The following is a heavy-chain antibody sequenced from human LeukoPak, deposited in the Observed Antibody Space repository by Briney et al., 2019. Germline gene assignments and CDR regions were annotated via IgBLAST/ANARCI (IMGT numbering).Heavy chain of an antibody. CDR3: AKVYVTSSGWYVGYYYGMDV. CDR2: ISYDGSNK. V-gene: IGHV3-30*18. J-gene: IGHJ6*02. CDR1: GFTFSSYG. Sequence: GGSLRLSCAASGFTFSSYGMHWVRQAPGKGLEWVAVISYDGSNKYYADSVKGRFTISRDNSKNTLYLQMNSLRAEDTAVYYCAKVYVTSSGWYVGYYYGMDVWGQGITVTVSS. D-gene: IGHD6-19*01.